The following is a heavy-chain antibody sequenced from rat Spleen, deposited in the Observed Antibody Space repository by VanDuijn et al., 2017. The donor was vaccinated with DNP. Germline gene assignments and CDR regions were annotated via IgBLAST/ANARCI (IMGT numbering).Heavy chain of an antibody. Sequence: EVQLVESGGGLVQPGRSMKLSCSASGFTFSIFPMAWVRQAPGKGLEWVAISAGYTYYRASVKGRFTVSRDNAKSTLYLQMDSLRSEDTATYYCARMFYGYSDYWGQGVMVTVSS. CDR3: ARMFYGYSDY. CDR2: SAGYT. V-gene: IGHV5-46*01. CDR1: GFTFSIFP. J-gene: IGHJ2*01. D-gene: IGHD1-9*01.